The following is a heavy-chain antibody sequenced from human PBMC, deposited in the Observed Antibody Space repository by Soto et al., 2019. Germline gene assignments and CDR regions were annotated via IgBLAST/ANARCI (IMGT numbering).Heavy chain of an antibody. CDR1: GFTFDDYA. Sequence: EVQLVESGGGLVQPGRSLRLSCAASGFTFDDYAMHWVRQAPWKGLEWVSGISWNSGSIGYADSVKGRFTISRDKAKNPLYLQINNLRAEDMALYYCARSISYTYYLDYWGQGTLVTVSS. J-gene: IGHJ4*02. CDR3: ARSISYTYYLDY. V-gene: IGHV3-9*03. D-gene: IGHD3-10*01. CDR2: ISWNSGSI.